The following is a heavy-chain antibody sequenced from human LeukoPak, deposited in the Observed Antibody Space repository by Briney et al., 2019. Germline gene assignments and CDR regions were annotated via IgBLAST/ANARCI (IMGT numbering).Heavy chain of an antibody. CDR3: ARLKRGHYDILTGYYMSETPYYYYYYYMDV. D-gene: IGHD3-9*01. CDR2: ISSSSSYI. CDR1: GFTFSSYS. V-gene: IGHV3-21*01. J-gene: IGHJ6*03. Sequence: GGSLRLSCAASGFTFSSYSMNWVSQDPGKGLEWVSSISSSSSYIYYADSVKGRFTISRDNAKNSLYLQMNSLRAEDTAVYYCARLKRGHYDILTGYYMSETPYYYYYYYMDVWGKGTTVTISS.